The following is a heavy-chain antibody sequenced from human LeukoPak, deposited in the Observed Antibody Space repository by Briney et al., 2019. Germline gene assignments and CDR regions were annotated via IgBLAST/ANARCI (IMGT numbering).Heavy chain of an antibody. Sequence: PGGSLRLSCAASGLTFRSYWMTWVRQAPGKGLEWVANIKEDGSGKYYVDSVKGRFTVSRDNARNSLYLQMNSLRAEDTAVYYCARDNPWEMVRGVIDYWGQGTLVTVSS. CDR2: IKEDGSGK. V-gene: IGHV3-7*01. J-gene: IGHJ4*02. D-gene: IGHD3-10*01. CDR1: GLTFRSYW. CDR3: ARDNPWEMVRGVIDY.